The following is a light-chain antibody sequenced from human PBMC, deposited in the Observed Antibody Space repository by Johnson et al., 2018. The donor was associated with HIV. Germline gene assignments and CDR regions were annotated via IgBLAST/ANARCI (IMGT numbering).Light chain of an antibody. V-gene: IGLV1-51*01. CDR1: SSNIGNSY. J-gene: IGLJ1*01. CDR3: GTWDSSLSAEV. Sequence: QSVLTQPPSVSAAPGQKVTISCSGSSSNIGNSYVSWYQQLPGTAPKLLIYDNNKRPSGIPDRFSGSKSGTSATLGITGLPTGDEADYYCGTWDSSLSAEVFGTGTKVTVL. CDR2: DNN.